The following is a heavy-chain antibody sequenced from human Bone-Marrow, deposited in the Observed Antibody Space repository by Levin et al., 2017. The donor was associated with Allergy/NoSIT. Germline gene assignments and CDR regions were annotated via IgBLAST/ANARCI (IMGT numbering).Heavy chain of an antibody. CDR3: ARCKWFGESPPMDL. J-gene: IGHJ6*02. CDR2: IRSSSTTI. D-gene: IGHD3-10*01. CDR1: GFTFSDYY. Sequence: GGSLRLSCVGSGFTFSDYYMGWIRQAPGKGLEWVSYIRSSSTTIFEADSVKGRFTISRDNAKNSLYLQMNGLRAEDSAVYYCARCKWFGESPPMDLWGQGTTVIVSS. V-gene: IGHV3-11*01.